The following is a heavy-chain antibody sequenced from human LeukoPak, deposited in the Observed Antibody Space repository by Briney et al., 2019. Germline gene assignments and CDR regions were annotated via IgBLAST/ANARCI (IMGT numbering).Heavy chain of an antibody. J-gene: IGHJ3*02. V-gene: IGHV1-46*01. CDR2: INPSGGST. CDR3: ASTYSSSWRKRAFDI. Sequence: GASVKVSCKASGYTFTSYYMRWVRQAPGQGLEWMGIINPSGGSTSYAQKFQGRVTMTRDTSTSTVYMELSSLRSEDTAVYYCASTYSSSWRKRAFDIWGQGTMVTVSS. CDR1: GYTFTSYY. D-gene: IGHD6-13*01.